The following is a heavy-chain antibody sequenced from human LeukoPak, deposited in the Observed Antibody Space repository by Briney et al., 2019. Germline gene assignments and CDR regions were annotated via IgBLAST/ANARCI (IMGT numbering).Heavy chain of an antibody. CDR2: IKQDGSEK. CDR3: ARDRGWRSSGYYLYYFDF. Sequence: GGSLRLSCAASGFTFSSYWMSWVRQAPGKGLEWVASIKQDGSEKYYVDSVKGRFTISKDNTKNSLYLQVNSLRADDTAVYYCARDRGWRSSGYYLYYFDFWGQGTLVTVSS. J-gene: IGHJ4*02. V-gene: IGHV3-7*01. CDR1: GFTFSSYW. D-gene: IGHD3-22*01.